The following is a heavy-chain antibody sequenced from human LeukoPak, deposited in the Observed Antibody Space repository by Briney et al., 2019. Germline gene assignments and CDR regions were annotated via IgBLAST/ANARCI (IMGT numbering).Heavy chain of an antibody. CDR3: ATLYTLVGANDAKNWFDP. J-gene: IGHJ5*02. V-gene: IGHV1-24*01. CDR1: GYTLTELS. D-gene: IGHD1-26*01. Sequence: GASVKVSCKVSGYTLTELSMHWVRQAPGKGLEWMGGFDPEDGETIYAQKFQGRVTMTEDTSTDTAYMELSSLRSEDTAVYYCATLYTLVGANDAKNWFDPWGQRTLVTVSS. CDR2: FDPEDGET.